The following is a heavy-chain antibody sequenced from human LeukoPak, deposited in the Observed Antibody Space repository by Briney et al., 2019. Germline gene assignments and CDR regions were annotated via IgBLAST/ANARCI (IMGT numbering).Heavy chain of an antibody. Sequence: SVKVSCKASGGTFSSYAISWVRQAPGQGLEWMGGIIPIFGTANYAQKFQGRVTITADESTSTAYMELSSLRSEDTAVYYCARVRAAAGSYYYYMDVWGKGTTVTVSS. D-gene: IGHD6-13*01. CDR1: GGTFSSYA. CDR2: IIPIFGTA. V-gene: IGHV1-69*01. CDR3: ARVRAAAGSYYYYMDV. J-gene: IGHJ6*03.